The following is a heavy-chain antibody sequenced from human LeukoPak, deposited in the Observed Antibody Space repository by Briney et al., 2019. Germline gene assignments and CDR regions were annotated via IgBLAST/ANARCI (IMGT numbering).Heavy chain of an antibody. D-gene: IGHD3-22*01. CDR2: INGDGSTT. CDR3: ATGNYYDSRGYYTFGH. J-gene: IGHJ1*01. CDR1: GFTSSRYW. Sequence: GSLRLSCAASGFTSSRYWMHWVRQAPGKGLVWVSRINGDGSTTSYADSVKGGFTISRDNAKNTLYLQMNSLRAEDTAVYYCATGNYYDSRGYYTFGHWGQGTLVTVSS. V-gene: IGHV3-74*01.